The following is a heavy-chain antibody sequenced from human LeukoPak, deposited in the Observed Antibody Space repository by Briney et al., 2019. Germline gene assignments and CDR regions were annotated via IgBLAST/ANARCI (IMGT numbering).Heavy chain of an antibody. CDR2: ISSSSSTI. D-gene: IGHD6-13*01. CDR3: AKAFRWAAAGTPFDY. J-gene: IGHJ4*02. V-gene: IGHV3-48*01. Sequence: GGSLRPSCAASGFTFSSYRMNWVRQAPGKGLEWVSYISSSSSTIYYADSVKGRFTISRDNSKNTLYLQMNSLRAEDTSVYYCAKAFRWAAAGTPFDYWGQGTLVTVS. CDR1: GFTFSSYR.